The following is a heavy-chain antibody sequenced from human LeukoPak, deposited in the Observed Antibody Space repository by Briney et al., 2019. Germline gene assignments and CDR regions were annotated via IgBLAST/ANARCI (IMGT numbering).Heavy chain of an antibody. CDR2: SSAYNGKR. Sequence: ASEKVSCKASGYTFTSSGISWVRQAHGQGLGWMGWSSAYNGKRNYAQKIQGRVTMTTETSTSTADMELRRLTSDDTAVYYCARTTPRCGGDCYFYSYYSYMDVWGKGTTVTVSS. J-gene: IGHJ6*03. D-gene: IGHD2-21*01. CDR3: ARTTPRCGGDCYFYSYYSYMDV. CDR1: GYTFTSSG. V-gene: IGHV1-18*01.